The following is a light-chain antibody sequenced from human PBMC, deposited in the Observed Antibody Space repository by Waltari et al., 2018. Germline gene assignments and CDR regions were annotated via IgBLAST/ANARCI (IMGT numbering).Light chain of an antibody. CDR3: QQYNNWPPGS. Sequence: EIVMTQSPATLSVSPGERATLSCRASQSVNSNLAWYQQKPDQAPRLLISAASPRATGIPARFSGSGSGTECTLTISSLQSEDFAVYYCQQYNNWPPGSFGPGTKVDIK. V-gene: IGKV3-15*01. CDR1: QSVNSN. CDR2: AAS. J-gene: IGKJ3*01.